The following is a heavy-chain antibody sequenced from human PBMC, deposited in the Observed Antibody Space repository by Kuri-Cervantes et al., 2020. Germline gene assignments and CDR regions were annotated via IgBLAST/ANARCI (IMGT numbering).Heavy chain of an antibody. CDR2: ISSSSTI. D-gene: IGHD3/OR15-3a*01. CDR3: ARDGLPYYYYYYMDV. CDR1: GFTFSSYS. J-gene: IGHJ6*03. V-gene: IGHV3-69-1*01. Sequence: GGSLRLSCAASGFTFSSYSMNWVRQAPGKGLEWVSSISSSSTIYYADSVKGRFTISRDNAKNSLYLQMNSLRAEDTAVYYCARDGLPYYYYYYMDVWGKGTTVTVSS.